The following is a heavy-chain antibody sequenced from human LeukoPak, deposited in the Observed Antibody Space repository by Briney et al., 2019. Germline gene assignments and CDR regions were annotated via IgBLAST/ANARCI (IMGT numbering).Heavy chain of an antibody. D-gene: IGHD6-25*01. CDR1: GFTFSNYG. Sequence: ASVKVSCKASGFTFSNYGISWLRQAPGQGLEWMGWINPNINGTNYAQKFQGRVTMTGDRSISTAYMELSRLRSDDTAVYYCARERTPGSGYGVDYWGQGTVVTVSS. CDR2: INPNINGT. V-gene: IGHV1-2*02. CDR3: ARERTPGSGYGVDY. J-gene: IGHJ4*02.